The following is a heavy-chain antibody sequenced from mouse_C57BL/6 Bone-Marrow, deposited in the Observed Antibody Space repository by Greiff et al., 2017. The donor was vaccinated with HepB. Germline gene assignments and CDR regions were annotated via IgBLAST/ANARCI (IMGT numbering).Heavy chain of an antibody. CDR3: ARRAGGFYYAMDY. J-gene: IGHJ4*01. CDR1: GFSLSTSGMG. V-gene: IGHV8-12*01. D-gene: IGHD4-1*01. Sequence: QVTLKECGPGILQSSQTLSLTCSFSGFSLSTSGMGVSWIRQPSGKGLEWLAHIYWDDDKRYNPSLKSRLTIPKDTARNQVFLKITSVDTADTATYYCARRAGGFYYAMDYWGQGTSVTVSS. CDR2: IYWDDDK.